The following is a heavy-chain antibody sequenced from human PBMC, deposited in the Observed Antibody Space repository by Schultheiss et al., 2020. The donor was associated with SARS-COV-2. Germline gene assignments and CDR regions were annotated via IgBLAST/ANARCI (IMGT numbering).Heavy chain of an antibody. CDR3: ARTWTQLVGPAY. J-gene: IGHJ4*02. Sequence: AGSLRLSCAASGFTVSSNYMSWVRQAPGKGLEWVSAISGSGGSTYYADSVKGRFTISIDNSKNTLYLQMNSLRAEDTAVYYCARTWTQLVGPAYWGQGTRVTVSS. CDR2: ISGSGGST. V-gene: IGHV3-23*01. CDR1: GFTVSSNY. D-gene: IGHD6-6*01.